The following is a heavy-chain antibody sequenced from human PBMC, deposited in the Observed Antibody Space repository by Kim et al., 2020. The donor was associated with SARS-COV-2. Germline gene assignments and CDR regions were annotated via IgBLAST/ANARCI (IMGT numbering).Heavy chain of an antibody. V-gene: IGHV4-39*01. CDR3: ARSSIDSSSWEPKVDY. CDR1: GGSISSSSYY. CDR2: IYYSGST. J-gene: IGHJ4*02. Sequence: SETLSLTCTVSGGSISSSSYYWGWIRQPPGKGLEWIGSIYYSGSTYYNPSLKSRVTISVDTSKNQFSLKLSSVTAADTAVYYCARSSIDSSSWEPKVDYWGQGTLVTVSS. D-gene: IGHD6-13*01.